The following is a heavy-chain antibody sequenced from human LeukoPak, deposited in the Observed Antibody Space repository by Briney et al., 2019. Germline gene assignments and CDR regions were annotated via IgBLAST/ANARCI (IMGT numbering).Heavy chain of an antibody. CDR3: AKRAVVREIQYFDY. CDR1: GFTFSGYW. V-gene: IGHV3-74*01. Sequence: GGSLRLSCAASGFTFSGYWMHWVRQAPGKGLVWVSRINSAGNTTNYADSVKGRFTISRDNSKNTLYLQMNSLRPEDTAIYYCAKRAVVREIQYFDYWGQGALLTVSS. D-gene: IGHD3-22*01. J-gene: IGHJ4*02. CDR2: INSAGNTT.